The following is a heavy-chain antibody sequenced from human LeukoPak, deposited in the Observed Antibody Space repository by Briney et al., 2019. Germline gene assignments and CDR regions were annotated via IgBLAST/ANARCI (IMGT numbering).Heavy chain of an antibody. CDR2: IYYSGST. J-gene: IGHJ3*02. CDR3: ARGGGYSSSWFTDAFDI. D-gene: IGHD6-13*01. V-gene: IGHV4-31*03. Sequence: TLSLTCTVSGGSISSGGYYWSWIRRHPGKGLEWIGYIYYSGSTYYNPSLKSRVTISVDTSKNQFSLKLSSVTAADTAVYYCARGGGYSSSWFTDAFDIWGQGTMVTVSS. CDR1: GGSISSGGYY.